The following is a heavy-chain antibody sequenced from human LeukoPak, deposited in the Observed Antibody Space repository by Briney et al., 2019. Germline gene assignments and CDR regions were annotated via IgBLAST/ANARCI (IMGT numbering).Heavy chain of an antibody. CDR1: GFTFSNYG. CDR3: AKVKTDILIADS. D-gene: IGHD2-21*02. Sequence: GGSLRLSCGASGFTFSNYGMLWVRQAPGKGLEWVANIKQEGSEKYYVDSVKGRFTISRDNSNNTLYLQMNSLTSEDTAVYYCAKVKTDILIADSWGQGTLVTVSS. V-gene: IGHV3-7*01. J-gene: IGHJ4*02. CDR2: IKQEGSEK.